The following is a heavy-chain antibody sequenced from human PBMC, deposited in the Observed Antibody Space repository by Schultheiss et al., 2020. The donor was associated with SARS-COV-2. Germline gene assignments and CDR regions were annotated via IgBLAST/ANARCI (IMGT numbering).Heavy chain of an antibody. V-gene: IGHV1-69*05. J-gene: IGHJ6*02. CDR3: ARDGMGIAVAGTEVYYYGMDV. Sequence: SVKVSCKASGGTFSSYAISWVRQAPGQGLEWMGGIIPIFGTANYAQKFQGRVTMTRDTSISTAYMELSSLRSEDTAVYYCARDGMGIAVAGTEVYYYGMDVWGQGTTVTVSS. D-gene: IGHD6-19*01. CDR2: IIPIFGTA. CDR1: GGTFSSYA.